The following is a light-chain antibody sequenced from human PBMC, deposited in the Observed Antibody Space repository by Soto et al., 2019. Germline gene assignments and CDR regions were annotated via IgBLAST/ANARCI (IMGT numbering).Light chain of an antibody. CDR3: QQYNNLPPDT. CDR2: GAS. Sequence: EIILTQSPASLSVSPGESATLSCRASQRVNHNLAWYQQKPGQAPRLLIYGASTRATGIPGRFRGSGSGTEFTLTITSLQSEDLAVYFCQQYNNLPPDTFGQGTKLEIK. CDR1: QRVNHN. J-gene: IGKJ2*01. V-gene: IGKV3-15*01.